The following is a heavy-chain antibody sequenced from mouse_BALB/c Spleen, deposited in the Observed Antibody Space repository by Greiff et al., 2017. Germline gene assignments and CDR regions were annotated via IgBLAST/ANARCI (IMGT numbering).Heavy chain of an antibody. Sequence: VQLQQSGAELVRPGVSVKISCKGSGYTFTDYAMHWVKQSHAKSLEWIGVISTYYGDASYNQKFKGKATMTVDKSSSTAYMELARQTSEDSAIYYCGRHYAMDYWGQGTSVTVSS. CDR2: ISTYYGDA. CDR3: GRHYAMDY. V-gene: IGHV1S137*01. J-gene: IGHJ4*01. CDR1: GYTFTDYA.